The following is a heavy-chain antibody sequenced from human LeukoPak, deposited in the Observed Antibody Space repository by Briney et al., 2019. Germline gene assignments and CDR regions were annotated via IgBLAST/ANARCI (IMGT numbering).Heavy chain of an antibody. CDR3: ARRQGCSSTSCPPDS. J-gene: IGHJ4*02. D-gene: IGHD2-2*01. CDR1: GYSFTTYW. CDR2: IYPGDSDT. Sequence: GQSLKISCRGSGYSFTTYWIGWVRQMPGKGLEWMGIIYPGDSDTRYSPSFQGQVTMSADKSINTAYLQWSSLKASDTAMYYCARRQGCSSTSCPPDSWGQGTLVTVSS. V-gene: IGHV5-51*01.